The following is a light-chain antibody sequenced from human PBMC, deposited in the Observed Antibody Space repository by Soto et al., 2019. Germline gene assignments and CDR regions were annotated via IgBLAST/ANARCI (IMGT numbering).Light chain of an antibody. Sequence: QSVLTQSPSASASLGASVKLTCTLSSGHSSYAIAWHQQQPEKGPRYLMKVNSDGSHSKGDGIPDRFSGSSSGAERYLTISSLQSEDAADYYCQTWGTGIWVFGGGTKLTVL. CDR3: QTWGTGIWV. V-gene: IGLV4-69*01. CDR1: SGHSSYA. J-gene: IGLJ3*02. CDR2: VNSDGSH.